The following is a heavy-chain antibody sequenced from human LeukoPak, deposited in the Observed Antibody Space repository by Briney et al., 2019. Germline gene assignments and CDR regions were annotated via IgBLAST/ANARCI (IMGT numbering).Heavy chain of an antibody. D-gene: IGHD5-12*01. CDR2: ISAYNGNT. CDR3: AREVATTTSFDY. V-gene: IGHV1-18*01. Sequence: ASVKVSCKASGYTFTSYGISWVRQAPGQGLEWMGWISAYNGNTNYAQKLQGRVTMTTDTTTSTAYMELRSLRSDDTAVYYCAREVATTTSFDYWGQGTLVTVSS. CDR1: GYTFTSYG. J-gene: IGHJ4*02.